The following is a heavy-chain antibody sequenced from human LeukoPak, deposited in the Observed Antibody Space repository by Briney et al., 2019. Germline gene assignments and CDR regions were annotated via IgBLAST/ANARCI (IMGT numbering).Heavy chain of an antibody. V-gene: IGHV1-2*02. D-gene: IGHD2-2*01. J-gene: IGHJ4*02. CDR3: ARRPIVGVPAPIDY. CDR1: GYTFADYY. Sequence: ASVKVSCKASGYTFADYYIHWVRQAPGQGLERMGLINPNTGGTNYAQKFQGRVTMTRDTSITTAYMELSRLRSDDTAVYYCARRPIVGVPAPIDYWGQGNLVTVSS. CDR2: INPNTGGT.